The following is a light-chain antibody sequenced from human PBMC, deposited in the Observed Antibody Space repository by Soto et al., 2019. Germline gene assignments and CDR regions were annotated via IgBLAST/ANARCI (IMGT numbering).Light chain of an antibody. V-gene: IGKV3-11*01. J-gene: IGKJ2*01. CDR2: DAS. CDR1: QSVSSY. CDR3: QQRSNWPPYT. Sequence: EIVLTQSPATLSLSPGERATLSCRASQSVSSYLAWYQQKPGPAPRLLIYDASNRATGIPARFSGSGSGTDFPLTISSLEPEDFAVYYCQQRSNWPPYTCGQGTKLEIK.